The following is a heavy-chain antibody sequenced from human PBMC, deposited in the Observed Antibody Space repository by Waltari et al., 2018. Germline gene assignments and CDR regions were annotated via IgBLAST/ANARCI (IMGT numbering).Heavy chain of an antibody. CDR3: ARSRVSTEYYFDF. D-gene: IGHD5-12*01. V-gene: IGHV1-46*01. CDR1: GYTFTSYY. Sequence: QVQLVQSGAEVKKPGASVKVSCKASGYTFTSYYMHWVRQAPGQGLEWMGIINPIGGSTSYAQKFQGIVTITRDTSTSTVYIELSSLRSEDTALYYCARSRVSTEYYFDFWCHGTLVTVSS. J-gene: IGHJ4*01. CDR2: INPIGGST.